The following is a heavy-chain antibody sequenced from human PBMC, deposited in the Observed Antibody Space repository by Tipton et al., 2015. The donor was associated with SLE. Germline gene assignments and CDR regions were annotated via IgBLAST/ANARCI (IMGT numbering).Heavy chain of an antibody. J-gene: IGHJ4*02. D-gene: IGHD2-15*01. V-gene: IGHV4-59*01. CDR3: ARDSGRRYCSGGSCPFEF. CDR2: IYYSGST. CDR1: GDAISNYF. Sequence: TLSLTCTVSGDAISNYFCSWIRQSPGKGLEWIGYIYYSGSTNYNPSLKRRVTMSVDTSKNQFSLKLISVTAADTAVYYCARDSGRRYCSGGSCPFEFWGQGTLVTVSS.